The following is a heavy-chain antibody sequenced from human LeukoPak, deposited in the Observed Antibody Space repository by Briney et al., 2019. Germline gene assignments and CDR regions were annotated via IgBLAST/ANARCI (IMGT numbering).Heavy chain of an antibody. J-gene: IGHJ4*02. CDR1: GFTFSSSW. Sequence: GSLRLSCAASGFTFSSSWMSWVRQAPGKGLEWVANIKQDGSEKYYVDSVKGRFTISRDNAKNSLYLQMNSLRAEDTAVYYCARVEDHDYGDYYFDYWGQGTLVTVSS. V-gene: IGHV3-7*01. CDR2: IKQDGSEK. D-gene: IGHD4-17*01. CDR3: ARVEDHDYGDYYFDY.